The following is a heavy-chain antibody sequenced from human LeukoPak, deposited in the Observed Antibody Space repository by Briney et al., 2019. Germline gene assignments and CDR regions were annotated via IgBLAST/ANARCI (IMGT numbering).Heavy chain of an antibody. CDR1: GFTFSSYA. CDR2: ISGSGGST. D-gene: IGHD1-26*01. J-gene: IGHJ4*02. Sequence: GGSLRLSCAASGFTFSSYAMSWVRQAPGKGLEWGSVISGSGGSTYSADSVKGRFTISRDNSKNTLYLQMSSLRAEDTAVYFCAKSQDGGRLFHFDYWGQGTLVTVSS. V-gene: IGHV3-23*01. CDR3: AKSQDGGRLFHFDY.